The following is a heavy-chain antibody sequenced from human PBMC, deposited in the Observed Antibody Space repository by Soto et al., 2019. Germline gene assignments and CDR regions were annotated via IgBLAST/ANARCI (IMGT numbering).Heavy chain of an antibody. J-gene: IGHJ4*02. V-gene: IGHV3-48*03. CDR1: GFSFSRFE. D-gene: IGHD1-26*01. Sequence: SLRLSCAASGFSFSRFEMNWVRQAPGKGLEWVSYISSSSDVIYYADSVKGRFTISRDNAKNSLYLQMSSLRAEDTAVYFCAKDLGSYLSPAFDYRGQGTLVTVSS. CDR2: ISSSSDVI. CDR3: AKDLGSYLSPAFDY.